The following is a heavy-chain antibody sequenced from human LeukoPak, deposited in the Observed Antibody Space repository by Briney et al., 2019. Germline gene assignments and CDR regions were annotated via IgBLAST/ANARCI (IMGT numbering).Heavy chain of an antibody. V-gene: IGHV1-18*01. Sequence: ASVKVSCTASGYTFTKYGVSWVRQAPGQGLEWMGWISTYTGNTYYAQNLQGRVTMTTDTSTSTAYMELRSLRSDDTAVYYCARDSVAMSTIRDFGYWGQGTLVTVSS. CDR1: GYTFTKYG. D-gene: IGHD5-24*01. CDR3: ARDSVAMSTIRDFGY. CDR2: ISTYTGNT. J-gene: IGHJ4*02.